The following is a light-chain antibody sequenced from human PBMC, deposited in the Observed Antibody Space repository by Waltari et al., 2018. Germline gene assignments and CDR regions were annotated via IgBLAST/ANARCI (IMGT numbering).Light chain of an antibody. V-gene: IGKV1-12*01. CDR1: QSISNW. CDR2: GAS. J-gene: IGKJ4*01. CDR3: QQVNSFPAT. Sequence: DIQMTQSPSSLSPSVGDRVTITCRASQSISNWLAWYQQKPGKAPKLLIYGASDLHSGVPSRFSGSGAGTDFTLTISSLQAEDFATYYCQQVNSFPATFGGGTTVEIK.